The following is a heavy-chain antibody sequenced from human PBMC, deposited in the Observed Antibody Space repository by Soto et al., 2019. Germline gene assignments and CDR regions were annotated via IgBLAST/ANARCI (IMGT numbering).Heavy chain of an antibody. CDR2: INHSGST. D-gene: IGHD1-26*01. Sequence: SETLSLTCAVYGGSFSGYYWSWIRQPPGKGLKWIWEINHSGSTNYNPSLKSRVTISVDTSKNQFSLKLSSVTAADTAVYYCARGHSGSFLSYGMDVWGQGTTVTVSS. CDR1: GGSFSGYY. V-gene: IGHV4-34*01. CDR3: ARGHSGSFLSYGMDV. J-gene: IGHJ6*02.